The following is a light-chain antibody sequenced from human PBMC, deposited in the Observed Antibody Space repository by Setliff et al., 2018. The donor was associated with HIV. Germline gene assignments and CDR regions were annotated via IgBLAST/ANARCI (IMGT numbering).Light chain of an antibody. Sequence: QSALTQPASVSGSPGQSITISCTGTSSDVGRYDSVSWYQQHPGKAPKVMLHDVSKRPSGVSNRFSGSKSDNTASLTISGLPAEDEGDYYCSSYTTSRTLIFGGGTKVTVL. CDR2: DVS. V-gene: IGLV2-14*03. J-gene: IGLJ2*01. CDR3: SSYTTSRTLI. CDR1: SSDVGRYDS.